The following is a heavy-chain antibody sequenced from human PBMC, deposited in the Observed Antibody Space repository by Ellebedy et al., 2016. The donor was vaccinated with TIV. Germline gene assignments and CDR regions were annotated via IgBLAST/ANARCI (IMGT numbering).Heavy chain of an antibody. Sequence: PGGSLRLSCAGSGFTFSSYGMHWVRQAPGKGLEGVAVISYDGIKKYYLESVRGRFTISRDNSRNTLYLKIDSLRAEDTAVYYCAKDSVGFWNGYPMYYCDDWGQGTLVTVSS. D-gene: IGHD3-3*01. CDR1: GFTFSSYG. J-gene: IGHJ4*02. CDR3: AKDSVGFWNGYPMYYCDD. CDR2: ISYDGIKK. V-gene: IGHV3-30*18.